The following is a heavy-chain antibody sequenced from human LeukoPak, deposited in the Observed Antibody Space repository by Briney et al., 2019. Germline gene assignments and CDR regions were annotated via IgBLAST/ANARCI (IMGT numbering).Heavy chain of an antibody. J-gene: IGHJ4*02. Sequence: GGSLRLSCAASGFSFSSYAMTWARQAPVKGLEWVSAISGDGTRTYFADSVKGRFTISRDNSKNTLYLEMSSLRVEDTAIYYCAKWPEGAMDYFDYWGQGTLVTVSS. D-gene: IGHD3-16*01. CDR3: AKWPEGAMDYFDY. CDR1: GFSFSSYA. V-gene: IGHV3-23*01. CDR2: ISGDGTRT.